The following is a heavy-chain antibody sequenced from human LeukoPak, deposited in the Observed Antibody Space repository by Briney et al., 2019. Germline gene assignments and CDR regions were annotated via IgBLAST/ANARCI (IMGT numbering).Heavy chain of an antibody. CDR1: GFTFSNGW. Sequence: GGSLRLSCAASGFTFSNGWMSWVRQARGEGLEWVGRIKSKTDGGTRDYAAPVEGRFTISRDNSKNTLYLQMNSLKTEDTAVYYCTTAALYSGSYDGEMGFDYWGQGTLVTVSS. V-gene: IGHV3-15*01. D-gene: IGHD1-26*01. CDR3: TTAALYSGSYDGEMGFDY. CDR2: IKSKTDGGTR. J-gene: IGHJ4*02.